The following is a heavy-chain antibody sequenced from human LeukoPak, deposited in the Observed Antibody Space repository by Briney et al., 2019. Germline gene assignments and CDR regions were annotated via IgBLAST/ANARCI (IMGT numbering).Heavy chain of an antibody. CDR1: GGTFSSYA. Sequence: SVKVSCKASGGTFSSYAISWVRQAPGQGLEWMGGIIPIFGTANYAQKFQGRVTITADESTSTAYMELSSLRSEDTAVYYCAKIPYSSGWVQNWFDPWGQGTLVTVSS. V-gene: IGHV1-69*13. CDR3: AKIPYSSGWVQNWFDP. D-gene: IGHD6-19*01. J-gene: IGHJ5*02. CDR2: IIPIFGTA.